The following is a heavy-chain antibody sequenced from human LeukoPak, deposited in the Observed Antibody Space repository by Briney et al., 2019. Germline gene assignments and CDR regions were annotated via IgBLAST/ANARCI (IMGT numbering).Heavy chain of an antibody. CDR1: GFTFSSYA. CDR2: ISGSGGST. Sequence: QPGGSLRLSCAASGFTFSSYAMSWVRQAPGKGLEWVSAISGSGGSTYYADSVKGRFTISRDNSKNTLYLQMNSLRAEDTAVYYCAKDGAIVVVTAIEYFQHWGQGNLVTVSS. V-gene: IGHV3-23*01. D-gene: IGHD2-21*02. J-gene: IGHJ1*01. CDR3: AKDGAIVVVTAIEYFQH.